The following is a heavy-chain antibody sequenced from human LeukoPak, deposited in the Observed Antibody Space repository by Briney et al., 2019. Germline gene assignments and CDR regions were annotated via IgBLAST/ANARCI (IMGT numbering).Heavy chain of an antibody. CDR1: GGTFSSYA. Sequence: GASVKVSCKASGGTFSSYAISWVRQAPGQGLEWMGGIIPIFGTANYAQKFQGRVTITADESTSTAYMELSSPRSEDTAVYYCARTTYYYDSSGYGSDYWGQGTLVTVSS. J-gene: IGHJ4*02. D-gene: IGHD3-22*01. CDR3: ARTTYYYDSSGYGSDY. CDR2: IIPIFGTA. V-gene: IGHV1-69*13.